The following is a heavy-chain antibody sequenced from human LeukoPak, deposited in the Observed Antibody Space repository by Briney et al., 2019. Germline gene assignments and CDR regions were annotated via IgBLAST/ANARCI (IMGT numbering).Heavy chain of an antibody. CDR2: LYTTGRT. D-gene: IGHD2-2*01. V-gene: IGHV3-66*01. Sequence: GGSLRLSCAASKFTVSSTYMSWVRQAPGKGLEWVSVLYTTGRTEYAGSVKGRFTVSRDSSKNTLFLQMNSLRAEDTAVYFCARDLGYCTPTSCYAPFDYWGQGTLVIVSS. J-gene: IGHJ4*02. CDR1: KFTVSSTY. CDR3: ARDLGYCTPTSCYAPFDY.